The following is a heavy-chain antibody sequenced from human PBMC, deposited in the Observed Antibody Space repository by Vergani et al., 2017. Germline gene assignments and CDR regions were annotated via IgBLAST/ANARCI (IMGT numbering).Heavy chain of an antibody. CDR3: ARGSYDILTGIGSFDY. CDR1: GFTFTSSA. CDR2: IVVGSGNT. V-gene: IGHV1-58*01. Sequence: QMQLVQSGPEVKKPGTSVKVSCKASGFTFTSSAVQWVRQARGQRLEWIGWIVVGSGNTNYAQKFQERVTITRDMSTSTAYMELSSLRSEDTAVYYCARGSYDILTGIGSFDYWGQGTLVTVSS. D-gene: IGHD3-9*01. J-gene: IGHJ4*02.